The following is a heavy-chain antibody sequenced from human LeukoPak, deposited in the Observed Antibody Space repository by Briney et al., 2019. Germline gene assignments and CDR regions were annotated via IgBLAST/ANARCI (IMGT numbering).Heavy chain of an antibody. Sequence: SETLSLTCTVSGGSISSYYWSWIRQPAGKGLEWIGRIYTSGSTNYNPSLKSRVTISLETTENQFSLRPRSVTAADTAVYYCAREGIAVADTYYYYYMDVWGKGTWVTVSS. J-gene: IGHJ6*03. V-gene: IGHV4-4*07. CDR3: AREGIAVADTYYYYYMDV. CDR2: IYTSGST. CDR1: GGSISSYY. D-gene: IGHD6-19*01.